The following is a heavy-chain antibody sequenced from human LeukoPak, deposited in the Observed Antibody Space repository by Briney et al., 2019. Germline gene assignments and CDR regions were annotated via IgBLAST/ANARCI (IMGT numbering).Heavy chain of an antibody. J-gene: IGHJ4*02. D-gene: IGHD3-16*01. CDR1: GGSISSSS. CDR3: ARAMSTFGGVRNYFDS. CDR2: ISSSTIYI. Sequence: PSETLPLTCTVSGGSISSSSYYWGWIRQPPGKGLEWVSFISSSTIYIYYADSVKGRFTISRDNAKNSLFLQMSSLRAEDTAVYYCARAMSTFGGVRNYFDSWGQGSLVTVSS. V-gene: IGHV3-21*01.